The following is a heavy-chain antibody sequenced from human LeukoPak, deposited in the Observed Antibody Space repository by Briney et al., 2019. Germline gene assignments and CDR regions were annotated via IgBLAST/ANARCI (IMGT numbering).Heavy chain of an antibody. J-gene: IGHJ3*02. D-gene: IGHD4/OR15-4a*01. Sequence: SETLSLTCTVSGGSISSGSYYWSWIRQPPGKGLEWIGYISHSGSTYYNPSLKSRVTISVDRSKNQFSLKLSSVTAADTAVYYCATERGAAFDIWGQGTMVTASS. V-gene: IGHV4-30-2*01. CDR2: ISHSGST. CDR3: ATERGAAFDI. CDR1: GGSISSGSYY.